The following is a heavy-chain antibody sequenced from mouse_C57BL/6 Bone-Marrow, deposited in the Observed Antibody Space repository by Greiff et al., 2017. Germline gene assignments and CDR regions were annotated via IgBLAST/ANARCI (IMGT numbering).Heavy chain of an antibody. CDR2: INPNNGGT. CDR1: GYTFTDYN. Sequence: VQLKESGPELVKPGASVKMSCKASGYTFTDYNMHWVKQSHGKSLEWIGYINPNNGGTSYNQKFKGKATLTVNKSSSTAYMELRSLTSEDSAVYYCARKGTGTDFAYWGQGTLVTVSA. V-gene: IGHV1-22*01. CDR3: ARKGTGTDFAY. J-gene: IGHJ3*01. D-gene: IGHD4-1*01.